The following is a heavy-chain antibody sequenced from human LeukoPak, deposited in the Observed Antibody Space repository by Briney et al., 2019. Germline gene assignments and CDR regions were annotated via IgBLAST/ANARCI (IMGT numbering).Heavy chain of an antibody. Sequence: GGSLRLSCAASGFTLSTYYMNWVRQAPGKGLEWVSIIYSGGTIYYSDSVKGRFTISRDNDKNKLYLQMNSLRAEDTAVYYCSRDYDSSGYYGLYYYYMDVWGKGTTVTVSS. V-gene: IGHV3-53*01. CDR1: GFTLSTYY. J-gene: IGHJ6*03. CDR3: SRDYDSSGYYGLYYYYMDV. CDR2: IYSGGTI. D-gene: IGHD3-22*01.